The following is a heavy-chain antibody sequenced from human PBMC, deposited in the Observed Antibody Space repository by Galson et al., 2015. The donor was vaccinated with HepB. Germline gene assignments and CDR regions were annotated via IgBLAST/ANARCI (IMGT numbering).Heavy chain of an antibody. D-gene: IGHD1-26*01. CDR3: ARVQWDLLPRPMSGADV. Sequence: ETLSLTCTVSGGSISTYFWSWIRQPPGKGLEWLGYIFYTGSTNYNPSLKSRVTISVDTSKNQFSLKLSSVTAADTAVYYCARVQWDLLPRPMSGADVWGQGTTVTVSS. V-gene: IGHV4-59*01. CDR2: IFYTGST. CDR1: GGSISTYF. J-gene: IGHJ6*02.